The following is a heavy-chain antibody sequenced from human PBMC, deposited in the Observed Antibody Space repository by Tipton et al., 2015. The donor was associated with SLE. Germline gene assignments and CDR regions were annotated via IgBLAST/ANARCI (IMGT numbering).Heavy chain of an antibody. CDR2: IYFSGRS. D-gene: IGHD1-26*01. J-gene: IGHJ4*02. Sequence: GLVKPSETLSLTCTVSGGSIGDHYWIWVRQPPGKGLEWLGYIYFSGRSNYNPSLKSRVAISVDTAKNQFSLKVTSVTAADTAVYYCARGPGQWEFFDYWGQGTLVTVSS. CDR1: GGSIGDHY. V-gene: IGHV4-4*08. CDR3: ARGPGQWEFFDY.